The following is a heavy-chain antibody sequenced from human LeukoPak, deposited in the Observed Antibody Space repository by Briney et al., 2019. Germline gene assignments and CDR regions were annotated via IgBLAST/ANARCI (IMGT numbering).Heavy chain of an antibody. V-gene: IGHV1-18*01. D-gene: IGHD4-17*01. CDR2: ITGYNGNT. J-gene: IGHJ4*02. CDR3: ARNYVYGDYLGY. CDR1: GYTFTSYG. Sequence: ASVKVSCKASGYTFTSYGFSWVRQAPGQGLEWMGWITGYNGNTKYAHKFQGRVTMTTDTSTSTAYMELRSLRSDDTAVYYCARNYVYGDYLGYWGQGTLVTVSS.